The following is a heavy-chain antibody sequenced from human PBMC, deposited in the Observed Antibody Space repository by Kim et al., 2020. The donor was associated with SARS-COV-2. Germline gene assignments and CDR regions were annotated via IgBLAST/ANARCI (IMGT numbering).Heavy chain of an antibody. V-gene: IGHV4-34*01. Sequence: SETLSLTCAVYGGSFSGYYWSWIRQPPGKGLEWIGEINHSGSTNYNPSLKSRVNISVDTSKNQFSLKLSSVTAADTAVYYCARRGYYYYYDSSGYEDYWGQGTLVTVSS. CDR2: INHSGST. D-gene: IGHD3-22*01. J-gene: IGHJ4*02. CDR1: GGSFSGYY. CDR3: ARRGYYYYYDSSGYEDY.